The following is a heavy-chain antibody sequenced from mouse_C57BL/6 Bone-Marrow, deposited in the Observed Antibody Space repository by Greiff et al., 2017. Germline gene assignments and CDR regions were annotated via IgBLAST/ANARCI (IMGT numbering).Heavy chain of an antibody. CDR2: ISDGGSYT. CDR1: GFTFSSYA. D-gene: IGHD2-4*01. CDR3: AREEIYDDYDGGYYYAVDY. Sequence: DVKLVESGGGLVKPGGSLKLSCAASGFTFSSYAMSWVRQTPEKRLEWVATISDGGSYTYYPDNVKGRFTISRDNAKNNLYLQMSHLKSEDTAMYYCAREEIYDDYDGGYYYAVDYWGRGTSVTVSS. J-gene: IGHJ4*01. V-gene: IGHV5-4*01.